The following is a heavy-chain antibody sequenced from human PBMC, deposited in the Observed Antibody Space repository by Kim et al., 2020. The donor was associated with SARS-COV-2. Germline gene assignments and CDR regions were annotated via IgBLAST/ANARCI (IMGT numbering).Heavy chain of an antibody. CDR1: GGSFSGYY. CDR2: INHSGST. CDR3: ARGKRWLQIGLHYYFDY. J-gene: IGHJ4*02. V-gene: IGHV4-34*01. D-gene: IGHD5-12*01. Sequence: SETLSLTCAVYGGSFSGYYWSWIRQPPGKGLEWIGEINHSGSTNYNPSLKSRVTISVDTSKNQFSLKLSSVTAADTAVYYCARGKRWLQIGLHYYFDYWGQGTLVTVSS.